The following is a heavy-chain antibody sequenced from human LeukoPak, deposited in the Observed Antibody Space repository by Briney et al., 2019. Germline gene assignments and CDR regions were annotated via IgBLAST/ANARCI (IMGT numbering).Heavy chain of an antibody. CDR2: IYTNGKT. CDR3: AREEYYYGTSDFCYYFTE. V-gene: IGHV4-61*02. Sequence: PSETLSLTSTVSGGAVTSGSDYWSRIRQPAGKGLEWIGRIYTNGKTHYNPSLKRRVRISLDTSKNQVSLELSSVTAADTAVYYCAREEYYYGTSDFCYYFTESGQATKVIVSS. CDR1: GGAVTSGSDY. J-gene: IGHJ4*02. D-gene: IGHD3-10*01.